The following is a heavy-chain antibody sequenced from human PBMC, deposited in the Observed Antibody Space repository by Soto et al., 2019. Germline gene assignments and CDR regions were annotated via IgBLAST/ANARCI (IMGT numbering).Heavy chain of an antibody. CDR3: ARHGRGVGARPLDY. D-gene: IGHD1-26*01. J-gene: IGHJ4*02. V-gene: IGHV2-26*01. Sequence: QVTLKESGPVLVKPTETLTLTCTVSGFSLSNARMGVSWIRQPPGKALEWLAHIFSNDEKSYSTSLKSRLTTXKXTXXSQVVLTMNNMDPVDTATYYCARHGRGVGARPLDYWGQGTLVTVSS. CDR2: IFSNDEK. CDR1: GFSLSNARMG.